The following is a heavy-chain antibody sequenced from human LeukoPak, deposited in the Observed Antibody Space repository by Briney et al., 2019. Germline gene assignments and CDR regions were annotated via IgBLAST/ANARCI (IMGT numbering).Heavy chain of an antibody. Sequence: GGSLRLSCAASGFTFDDYAMHWVRQAPGKGLEWVSLISGDSGSTYYADSVKGRFTISRDNSKNSLYLQMNSLRTEDTALYYCALTAIPDYYYMDVWGKGTTVTVSS. J-gene: IGHJ6*03. CDR2: ISGDSGST. D-gene: IGHD2-21*02. CDR3: ALTAIPDYYYMDV. CDR1: GFTFDDYA. V-gene: IGHV3-43*02.